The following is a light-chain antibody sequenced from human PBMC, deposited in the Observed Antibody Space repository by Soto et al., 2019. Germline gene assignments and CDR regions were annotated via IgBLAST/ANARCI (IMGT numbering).Light chain of an antibody. CDR1: SSNIGSNT. Sequence: QSVLTQPPSASGTPGQRVTISCSGSSSNIGSNTVTWYQQLPGTAPKLLIYCNNNRPSGVPDRFSGSKSGNSASLAIIGLQAEDEADYYCAAWDNSMNRVVFGAGTKLTVL. V-gene: IGLV1-44*01. CDR3: AAWDNSMNRVV. J-gene: IGLJ2*01. CDR2: CNN.